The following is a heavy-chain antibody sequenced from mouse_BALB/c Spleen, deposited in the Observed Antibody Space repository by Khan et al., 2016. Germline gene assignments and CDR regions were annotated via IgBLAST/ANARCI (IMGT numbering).Heavy chain of an antibody. J-gene: IGHJ1*01. Sequence: QLEESGGGLVQPGGSMKFSCEASGFTFSNYWMSWVRQSPQKGLEWVAEIRLRSDNYTTHYAESVKGSFTISRDDSKSRLLLQMNSLRAEDTGIYYCTGGNPWYFDVWGAGTTVTVSS. CDR1: GFTFSNYW. CDR2: IRLRSDNYTT. V-gene: IGHV6-6*02. CDR3: TGGNPWYFDV. D-gene: IGHD1-1*02.